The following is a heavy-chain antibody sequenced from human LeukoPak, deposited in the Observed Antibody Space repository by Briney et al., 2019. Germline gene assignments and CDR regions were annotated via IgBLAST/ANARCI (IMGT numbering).Heavy chain of an antibody. J-gene: IGHJ5*02. CDR2: IYYSGST. D-gene: IGHD3-10*01. CDR3: ARDRGWFDP. CDR1: GGSISSYY. V-gene: IGHV4-59*12. Sequence: SETLSLTCTVTGGSISSYYWSWFRQPPGKGLEWIGYIYYSGSTNYSPSLKSRVTISVDTSKNQFSLKLSSVTAADTAVYYCARDRGWFDPWGQGTLVTVSS.